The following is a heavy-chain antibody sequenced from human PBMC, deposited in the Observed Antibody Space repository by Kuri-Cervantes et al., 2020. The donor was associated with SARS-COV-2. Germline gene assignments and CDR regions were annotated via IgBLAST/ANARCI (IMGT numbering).Heavy chain of an antibody. J-gene: IGHJ4*02. V-gene: IGHV1-18*04. D-gene: IGHD6-19*01. Sequence: ASVKVSCKASGYTFTGYYMHWVRQAPGQGLEWMGWISGYIGVTNYVPRLQGRVTMTTDTSTTTADMELRGLTSDDTAVYFCARGPADYSSGWTDYWGQGTLVTVSS. CDR1: GYTFTGYY. CDR3: ARGPADYSSGWTDY. CDR2: ISGYIGVT.